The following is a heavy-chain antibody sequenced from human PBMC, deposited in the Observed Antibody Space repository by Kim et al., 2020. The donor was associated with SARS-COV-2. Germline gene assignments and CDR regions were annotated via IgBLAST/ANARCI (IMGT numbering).Heavy chain of an antibody. Sequence: SETLSLTCTVSGGSISSYYWSWIRQPPGKGLEWIGYIYYSGSTNYNPSLKSRVTISVDTSKNQFSLKLSSVTAADTAVYYCARHHPGGDGGWWGYYYYGMDVWGQGTTVTVSS. J-gene: IGHJ6*02. D-gene: IGHD2-15*01. CDR3: ARHHPGGDGGWWGYYYYGMDV. CDR2: IYYSGST. CDR1: GGSISSYY. V-gene: IGHV4-59*08.